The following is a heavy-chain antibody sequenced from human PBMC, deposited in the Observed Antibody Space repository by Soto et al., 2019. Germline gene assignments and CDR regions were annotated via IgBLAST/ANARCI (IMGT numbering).Heavy chain of an antibody. V-gene: IGHV1-8*01. CDR3: ARETTSYGMDV. J-gene: IGHJ6*02. Sequence: QVQLVQSGAEVKKPGASVKVSCKASGYTFTSYDINWVRQATGQGLEGVGWMNPNSGNTGYAQKFQGRVTMTRNTSISTAYMELRSLRAEDTAVYYCARETTSYGMDVWGQGTTVTVSS. D-gene: IGHD1-1*01. CDR2: MNPNSGNT. CDR1: GYTFTSYD.